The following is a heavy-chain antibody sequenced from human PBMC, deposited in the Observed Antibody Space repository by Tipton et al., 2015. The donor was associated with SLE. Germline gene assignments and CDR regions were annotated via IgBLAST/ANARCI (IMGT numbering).Heavy chain of an antibody. CDR1: GFTFSNNW. Sequence: QLVQSGGGLVQPGGSLRLSCIVSGFTFSNNWMAWVRQAPGKGLEWVAHIREDGSEKFHVDSVRGRFAISRDNAKNSLYLQMNSLRAEDTAVYYCARDRGPGAHYMDVWGKGTTVTVSS. V-gene: IGHV3-7*01. J-gene: IGHJ6*03. CDR2: IREDGSEK. CDR3: ARDRGPGAHYMDV. D-gene: IGHD3-10*01.